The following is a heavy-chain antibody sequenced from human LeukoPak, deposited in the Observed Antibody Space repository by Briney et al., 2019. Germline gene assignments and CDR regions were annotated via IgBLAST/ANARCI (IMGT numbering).Heavy chain of an antibody. CDR2: IKADGGDQ. V-gene: IGHV3-7*01. CDR3: ARDRSRFGY. D-gene: IGHD6-6*01. J-gene: IGHJ4*02. Sequence: PGGSLRLSCAASGFTFSSYWMTWLRQAPGKGLEWVATIKADGGDQYYVDSLRGRFTISRDNAKSSLYLQMNNLTAEDTAVYYCARDRSRFGYWGQGTLVTVSS. CDR1: GFTFSSYW.